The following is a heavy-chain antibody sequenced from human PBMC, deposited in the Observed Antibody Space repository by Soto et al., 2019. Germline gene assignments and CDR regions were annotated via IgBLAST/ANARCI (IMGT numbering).Heavy chain of an antibody. V-gene: IGHV1-69*06. D-gene: IGHD6-6*01. J-gene: IGHJ6*02. CDR3: ASTAQGIAARPENYGMDV. CDR1: GGTFSSYA. CDR2: IIPIFGTA. Sequence: GASVKVSCKASGGTFSSYAISWVRQAPGQGLEWMGGIIPIFGTANYAQKFQGRVTITADKSTSTAYMELSSLRSEDTAVYYCASTAQGIAARPENYGMDVWGQGTTVTVSS.